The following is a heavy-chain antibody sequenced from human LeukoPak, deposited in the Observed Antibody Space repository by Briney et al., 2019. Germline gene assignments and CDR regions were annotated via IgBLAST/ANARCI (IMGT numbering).Heavy chain of an antibody. Sequence: GGSLRLSCAASGFTFSSYTMNWVRQAPGKGLEWVSSITTSSYIYYTDSVKGRFTISRDNAKNSLYLQMNSLRAEDTAVYYCARDWSSSGVGWFDPWGQGTLVTVSS. D-gene: IGHD6-6*01. V-gene: IGHV3-21*01. CDR2: ITTSSYI. J-gene: IGHJ5*02. CDR3: ARDWSSSGVGWFDP. CDR1: GFTFSSYT.